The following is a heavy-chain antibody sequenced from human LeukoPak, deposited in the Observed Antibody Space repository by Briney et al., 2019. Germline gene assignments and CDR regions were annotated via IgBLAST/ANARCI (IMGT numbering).Heavy chain of an antibody. CDR2: IRYDGSNK. CDR1: GFTFSSYG. V-gene: IGHV3-30*02. CDR3: AKSTYYDILTGPNGPLY. D-gene: IGHD3-9*01. Sequence: GGSLRLSCAASGFTFSSYGMHWVRQAPGKGLEWVAFIRYDGSNKYYADSVKGRFTISRDNSKNTLYLQMNSLGAEDTAVYYCAKSTYYDILTGPNGPLYWGQGTLVTVSS. J-gene: IGHJ4*02.